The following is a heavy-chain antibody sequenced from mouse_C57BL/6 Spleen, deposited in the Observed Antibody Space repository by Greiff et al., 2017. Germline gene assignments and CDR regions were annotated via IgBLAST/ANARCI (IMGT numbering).Heavy chain of an antibody. CDR2: INPSNGGT. V-gene: IGHV1-53*01. CDR1: GYTFTSYW. J-gene: IGHJ4*01. D-gene: IGHD2-3*01. Sequence: QVQLQQPGTELVKPGASVKLSCKASGYTFTSYWMHWVKQRPGQGLEWIGNINPSNGGTNYNEKFKSKATLTVDKSSSTAYMQLSSLTSEDSAVYDCARGDGYHYAMDYWGQGTSVTVSS. CDR3: ARGDGYHYAMDY.